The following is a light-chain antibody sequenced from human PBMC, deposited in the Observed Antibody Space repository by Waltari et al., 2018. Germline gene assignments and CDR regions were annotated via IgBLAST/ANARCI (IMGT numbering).Light chain of an antibody. CDR3: QHSFETPYS. V-gene: IGKV1-39*01. Sequence: DIHMTQSPPSLSASIGDRVTITCRASANIGSYLNWYQQKSGEVPRLLIYAASTLQSGVPPRFSGSRSGTDFTFTISSLQPEDCAVYYCQHSFETPYSFGQGTKVEIK. CDR1: ANIGSY. CDR2: AAS. J-gene: IGKJ2*03.